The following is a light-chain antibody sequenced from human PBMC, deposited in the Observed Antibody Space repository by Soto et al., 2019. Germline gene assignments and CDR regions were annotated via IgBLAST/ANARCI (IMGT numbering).Light chain of an antibody. Sequence: QSVLTQPPSASGSPGQSVTISCTGTGSDVGDYNYVSWYQQHPGKAPKLMIYEVSKWPSGVPDRFSGSKSGNTASLTVSGLQAEDEANYYCSSYTGSSYVFGTGTKLTVL. CDR1: GSDVGDYNY. V-gene: IGLV2-8*01. CDR2: EVS. CDR3: SSYTGSSYV. J-gene: IGLJ1*01.